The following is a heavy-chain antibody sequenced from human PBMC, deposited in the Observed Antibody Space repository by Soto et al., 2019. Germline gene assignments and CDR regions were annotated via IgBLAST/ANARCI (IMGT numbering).Heavy chain of an antibody. Sequence: EVQLLESGGGLVKPGGSLRLSCVASGFTFGSYAMSWVRQAPGQGLDWVSTISGGDTTQYAESVKGRFTISRDKAKNTLYLQMNTLRVEDTAVYYCATGWDMATFWTDWGKGTLVTVSS. D-gene: IGHD3-3*01. J-gene: IGHJ4*02. V-gene: IGHV3-23*01. CDR3: ATGWDMATFWTD. CDR1: GFTFGSYA. CDR2: ISGGDTT.